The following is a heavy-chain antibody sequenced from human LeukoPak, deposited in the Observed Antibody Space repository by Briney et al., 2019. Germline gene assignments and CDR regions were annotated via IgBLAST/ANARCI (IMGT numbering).Heavy chain of an antibody. Sequence: ASVKVSCKASGYTFTGYYMHWVRQAPGQGLEWMGWINPNSGGTNYAQKFQGRVTTTRDTSISTAYMELSRLRSDDTAVYYCARYHTMVRGLSDWGQGTLVTVSS. D-gene: IGHD3-10*01. V-gene: IGHV1-2*02. J-gene: IGHJ4*02. CDR1: GYTFTGYY. CDR3: ARYHTMVRGLSD. CDR2: INPNSGGT.